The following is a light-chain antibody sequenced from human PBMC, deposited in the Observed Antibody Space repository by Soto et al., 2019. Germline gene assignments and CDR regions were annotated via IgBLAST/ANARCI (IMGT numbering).Light chain of an antibody. CDR3: QSYDSSPHVV. CDR1: SSNIGAGYD. CDR2: VNS. V-gene: IGLV1-40*01. J-gene: IGLJ2*01. Sequence: QSVLTQPPSVSGAPGQRVTISCTGSSSNIGAGYDVNWYQQLPGTAPKLLIYVNSNRPSGVPDRFSGSKSGTSASLAITGLQAEDEAAYYCQSYDSSPHVVFGGGTKLTVL.